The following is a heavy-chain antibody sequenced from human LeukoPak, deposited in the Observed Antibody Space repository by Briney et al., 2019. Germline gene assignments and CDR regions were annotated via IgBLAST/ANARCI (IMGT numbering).Heavy chain of an antibody. V-gene: IGHV1-18*01. CDR3: ARAGSTPTSDY. CDR2: ISAYNGNT. CDR1: GYTFTIYG. J-gene: IGHJ4*02. Sequence: ASVTVSCKASGYTFTIYGISWVRQAPGQGLEWMGWISAYNGNTNYAQKLQGRVTMTTDTSTSTAYMELRSLRPDDTAVYYCARAGSTPTSDYWGQGTLVTVSS. D-gene: IGHD2/OR15-2a*01.